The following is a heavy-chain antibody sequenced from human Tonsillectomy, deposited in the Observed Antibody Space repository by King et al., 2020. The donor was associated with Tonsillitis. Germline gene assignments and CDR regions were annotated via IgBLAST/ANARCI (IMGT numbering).Heavy chain of an antibody. Sequence: VQLQESGPGLVKPSETLSLTCTVSGGSISSYYWSWILLTPGKGLEWIGYVYYSGSNNYNPPLKSRITISVDTSKNQFSLKLSSVTAADTAVYYCARHSSKGGSYPYWGQGTLVTVSS. J-gene: IGHJ4*02. D-gene: IGHD1-26*01. CDR2: VYYSGSN. V-gene: IGHV4-59*08. CDR1: GGSISSYY. CDR3: ARHSSKGGSYPY.